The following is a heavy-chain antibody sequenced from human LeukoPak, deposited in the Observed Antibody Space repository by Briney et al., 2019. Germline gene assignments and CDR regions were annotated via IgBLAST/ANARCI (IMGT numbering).Heavy chain of an antibody. V-gene: IGHV4-39*01. CDR2: IYYGGYT. D-gene: IGHD3-3*01. J-gene: IGHJ4*02. CDR1: GDSINSLDL. Sequence: PSETLSLTCTVSGDSINSLDLWSWVRQPPGKGLEWIGSIYYGGYTYYNPSLKSRVTISVDTSKNQFSLKLSSVTAADTAIYYCQSRFLEWLLDYWGQGTLVTVSS. CDR3: QSRFLEWLLDY.